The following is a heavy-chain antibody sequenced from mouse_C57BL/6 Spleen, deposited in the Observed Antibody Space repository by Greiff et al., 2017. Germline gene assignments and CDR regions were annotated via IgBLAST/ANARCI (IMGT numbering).Heavy chain of an antibody. CDR3: SRVHYYGSSPDY. CDR1: GYTFTSYW. V-gene: IGHV1-52*01. J-gene: IGHJ2*01. CDR2: IDPSDSET. Sequence: QVQLQQPGAELVRPGSSVKLSCKASGYTFTSYWMHWVKQRPIQGLEWIGNIDPSDSETHYNQKFKDKATLTVDKSSSTAYMQLSSLTSEDSAVYYCSRVHYYGSSPDYWGQGTTLTVSS. D-gene: IGHD1-1*01.